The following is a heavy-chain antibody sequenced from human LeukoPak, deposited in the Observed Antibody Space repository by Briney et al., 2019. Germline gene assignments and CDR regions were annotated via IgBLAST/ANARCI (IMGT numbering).Heavy chain of an antibody. V-gene: IGHV4-59*01. CDR3: AREVDCSGGSCYHFDY. D-gene: IGHD2-15*01. Sequence: SETLSLTCTVSGGSISSYYWSWIRQPPGKGLEWIGYIYYSGSTNYNPSPKSRVTISVDTSKNQFSLKLSSVTAADTAVYYCAREVDCSGGSCYHFDYWGQGTLVTVSS. CDR1: GGSISSYY. CDR2: IYYSGST. J-gene: IGHJ4*02.